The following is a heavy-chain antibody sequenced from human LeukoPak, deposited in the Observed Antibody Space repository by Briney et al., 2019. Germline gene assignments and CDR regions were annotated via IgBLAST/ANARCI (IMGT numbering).Heavy chain of an antibody. V-gene: IGHV4-4*07. CDR3: ARVGSIVVVVAAKI. CDR1: GGSISSYY. J-gene: IGHJ4*02. Sequence: PSETLSLTCTVSGGSISSYYWSWIRQPAGKGLEWIGRIYTSGSTNYNPSLKSRVTMSVDTSKNQFSLKLSSVTAADTAVYYCARVGSIVVVVAAKIWGQGTLVTVSS. D-gene: IGHD2-15*01. CDR2: IYTSGST.